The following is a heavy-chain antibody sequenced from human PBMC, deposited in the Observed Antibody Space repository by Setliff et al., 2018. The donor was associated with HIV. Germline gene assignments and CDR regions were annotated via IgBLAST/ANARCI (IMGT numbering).Heavy chain of an antibody. CDR3: ARDSVRGASWYPGGFDV. J-gene: IGHJ3*01. Sequence: HGGSLRLSCEASGFTFSSYEMNWVRQVPGKGLEWVSYISGSGTRTFYVDSVKGRFSISRDNARNTVYLQMNNLRAEDTAVYYCARDSVRGASWYPGGFDVWGQGAMVTVSS. V-gene: IGHV3-48*03. CDR2: ISGSGTRT. D-gene: IGHD3-10*01. CDR1: GFTFSSYE.